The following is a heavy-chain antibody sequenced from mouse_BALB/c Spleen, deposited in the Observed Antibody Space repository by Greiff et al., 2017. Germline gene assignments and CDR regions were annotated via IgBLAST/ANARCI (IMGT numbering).Heavy chain of an antibody. V-gene: IGHV2-9*02. D-gene: IGHD1-2*01. J-gene: IGHJ3*01. Sequence: QVQLKESGPGLVAPSQSLSITCTVSGFSLTSYGVHWVRQPPGKGLEWLGVIWAGGSTNYNSALMSRLSISKDNSKSQVFLKMNSLQTDDTAMYYCARDSITTATAWFAYWGQGTLVTVSA. CDR1: GFSLTSYG. CDR2: IWAGGST. CDR3: ARDSITTATAWFAY.